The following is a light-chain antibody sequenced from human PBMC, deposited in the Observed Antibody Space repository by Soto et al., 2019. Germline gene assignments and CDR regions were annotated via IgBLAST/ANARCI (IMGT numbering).Light chain of an antibody. J-gene: IGKJ1*01. CDR1: QSVSSSY. CDR3: QQYNKWPQT. Sequence: EIVLTQSQGTLSFSLGDRATLXCRASQSVSSSYLAWYQQKPGQAPSLLIYGTSSRATGIPDRFSGSGSGTEFTLTISSLQSEDFAVYYCQQYNKWPQTFGQGTKVDNK. V-gene: IGKV3-20*01. CDR2: GTS.